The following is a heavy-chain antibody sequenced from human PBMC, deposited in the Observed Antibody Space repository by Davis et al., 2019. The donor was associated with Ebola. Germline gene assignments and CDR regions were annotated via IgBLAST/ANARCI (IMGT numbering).Heavy chain of an antibody. J-gene: IGHJ6*02. D-gene: IGHD6-13*01. Sequence: GESLKISCAASGFTFSSYAMHWVRQAPGKGLEYVSAISTNGGSTYYADSVKGRFTISRDNSKNTLYLQMNSLRAEDTAVYYCAKESSSWPGYGMDVWGQGTTVTVSS. CDR2: ISTNGGST. V-gene: IGHV3-64*04. CDR1: GFTFSSYA. CDR3: AKESSSWPGYGMDV.